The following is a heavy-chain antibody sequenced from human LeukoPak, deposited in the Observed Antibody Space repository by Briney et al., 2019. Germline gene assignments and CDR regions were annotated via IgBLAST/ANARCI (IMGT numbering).Heavy chain of an antibody. Sequence: SETLSLTCTVSGGSISSYYWSWIRQPPGKGLEWIGYIYTSGSTNYNPSLKSRVTISVDTSKNQFSLKLSSVTAADTAVYYCARHVYRTYYFDYWGQGTLVTVSS. CDR1: GGSISSYY. J-gene: IGHJ4*02. CDR2: IYTSGST. D-gene: IGHD5/OR15-5a*01. V-gene: IGHV4-4*09. CDR3: ARHVYRTYYFDY.